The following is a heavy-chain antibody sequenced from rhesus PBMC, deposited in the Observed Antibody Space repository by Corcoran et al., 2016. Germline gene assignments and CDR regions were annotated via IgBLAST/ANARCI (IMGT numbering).Heavy chain of an antibody. CDR3: ARDRCTGSGCYGTFDY. D-gene: IGHD2-21*01. CDR1: GGSISSSY. V-gene: IGHV4-169*02. CDR2: IYGSGSRT. J-gene: IGHJ4*01. Sequence: QLQLQESGPGLVKPSETLSVTCAVSGGSISSSYWSWIRQAPGKGLVWIGYIYGSGSRTNYNPSLKSRVTLSVDTSQNQLSLKLSSVTTADTAVYYCARDRCTGSGCYGTFDYWGLGVLVTVSS.